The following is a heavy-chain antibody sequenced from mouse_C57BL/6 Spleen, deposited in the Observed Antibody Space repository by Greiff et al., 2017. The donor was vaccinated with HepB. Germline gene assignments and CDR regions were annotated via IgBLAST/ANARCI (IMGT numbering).Heavy chain of an antibody. CDR2: IYPGDGDT. CDR3: ARKGITTVVPFAY. CDR1: GYAFSSSW. Sequence: QVQLQQSGPELVKPGASVKISCKASGYAFSSSWMNWVKQRPGKGLEWIGRIYPGDGDTNYNGKFKGKATLTADKSSITAYMQLSSLTSEDSAVYFCARKGITTVVPFAYWGQVTLVTVSA. J-gene: IGHJ3*01. D-gene: IGHD1-1*01. V-gene: IGHV1-82*01.